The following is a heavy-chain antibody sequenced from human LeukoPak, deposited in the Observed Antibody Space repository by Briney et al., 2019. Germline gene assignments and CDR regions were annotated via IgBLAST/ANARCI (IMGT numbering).Heavy chain of an antibody. V-gene: IGHV1-2*02. Sequence: ASVKVSCKASGYTFTGYYMHWVRQAPGQGLEWMGWINPNSGGTNYAQKFRGRVTMTRDTSISTAYMELSRLRSDDTAVYYCARESYYDSSGYYAFDPWGQGTLVTVSS. CDR1: GYTFTGYY. J-gene: IGHJ5*02. CDR3: ARESYYDSSGYYAFDP. CDR2: INPNSGGT. D-gene: IGHD3-22*01.